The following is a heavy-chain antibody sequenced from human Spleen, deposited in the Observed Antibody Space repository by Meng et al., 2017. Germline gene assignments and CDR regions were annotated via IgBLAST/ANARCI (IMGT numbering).Heavy chain of an antibody. CDR2: ITNSTNYI. Sequence: EVQVWESGGGLVQPGGSLRLSCAASGFTFGNYDMSWVRQAPGKGLEWVSSITNSTNYIYYADSVKGRFTISRDNSKNTLDLQVNSLTAEDTAVYYCTGNSHIYGFDYWGPGTLVTVSS. CDR3: TGNSHIYGFDY. V-gene: IGHV3-23*05. CDR1: GFTFGNYD. J-gene: IGHJ4*02. D-gene: IGHD5-18*01.